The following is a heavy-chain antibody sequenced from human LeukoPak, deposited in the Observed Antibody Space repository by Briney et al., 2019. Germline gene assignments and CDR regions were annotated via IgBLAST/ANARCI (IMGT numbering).Heavy chain of an antibody. CDR3: GRWDNSGYYSLDY. CDR1: GFTFSSYW. J-gene: IGHJ4*02. V-gene: IGHV3-74*01. Sequence: GGSLRLSCAASGFTFSSYWMHWVRQAPGKGLVWVSRINPDGSSTNYADSVKGRFTISRDNAKNTLYLQMIGLRAEDTAVYYCGRWDNSGYYSLDYWGQGTLVTVSS. D-gene: IGHD3-22*01. CDR2: INPDGSST.